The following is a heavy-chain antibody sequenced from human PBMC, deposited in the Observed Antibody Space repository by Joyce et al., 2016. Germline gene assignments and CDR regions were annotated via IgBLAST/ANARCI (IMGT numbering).Heavy chain of an antibody. CDR1: GGSISSGDYY. D-gene: IGHD2-2*01. CDR2: IYYSGKT. Sequence: QVQLQDSGPGLVKPSQTLSLPCPVSGGSISSGDYYWSWIRQPPGKGLEWIGYIYYSGKTYYNPSLKGRVTISADTSKNQFSLKLSSVTAADTAVYYSVCNPIMVSQRDYWGQGTLVTVSS. V-gene: IGHV4-30-4*01. J-gene: IGHJ4*02. CDR3: VCNPIMVSQRDY.